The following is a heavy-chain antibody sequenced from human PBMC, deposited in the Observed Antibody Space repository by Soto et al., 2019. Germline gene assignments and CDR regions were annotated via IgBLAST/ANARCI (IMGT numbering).Heavy chain of an antibody. CDR2: IIPIFGTA. V-gene: IGHV1-69*06. D-gene: IGHD5-18*01. J-gene: IGHJ5*02. CDR1: GGTFSSYA. CDR3: AREGYSYGYVGRNWFDP. Sequence: SVKVSCKASGGTFSSYAISWVRQAPGQGLEWMGGIIPIFGTANYAQKFQGRVTITADKSTSTAYMGLSSLRSEDTAVYYCAREGYSYGYVGRNWFDPWGQGTLVTVSS.